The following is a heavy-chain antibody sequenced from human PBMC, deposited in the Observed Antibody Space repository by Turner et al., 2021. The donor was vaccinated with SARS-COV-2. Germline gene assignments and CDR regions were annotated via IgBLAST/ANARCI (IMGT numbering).Heavy chain of an antibody. CDR2: FYKIRSI. V-gene: IGHV4-59*08. Sequence: QVQLQESGPGLVRPSETLSLTCPVSGGSISSKSWCRIRQSPGRGMERIGYFYKIRSINYNPTLRSRVTISVDTSKNQLSLNLISMTAADTAVYYCARHQGSTSGYDHGMNVWGQGTAVIVSS. CDR1: GGSISSKS. J-gene: IGHJ6*02. CDR3: ARHQGSTSGYDHGMNV. D-gene: IGHD1-1*01.